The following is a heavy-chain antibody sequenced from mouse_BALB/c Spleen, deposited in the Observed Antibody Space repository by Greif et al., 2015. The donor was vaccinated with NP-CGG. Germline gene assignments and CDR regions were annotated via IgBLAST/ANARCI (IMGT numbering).Heavy chain of an antibody. D-gene: IGHD1-1*01. CDR1: GFIFSSYA. CDR3: ARRGYYGSSYEEYFDY. Sequence: EVQGVESGGGLVKPGGSLKLSCAASGFIFSSYAMSWVRQTPEKRLEWVATISSGGSYTYYPDSVKGRFTISRDNAKNTLYLQMSSLRSEDTAMYYCARRGYYGSSYEEYFDYWGQGTTLTVSS. V-gene: IGHV5-9-3*01. CDR2: ISSGGSYT. J-gene: IGHJ2*01.